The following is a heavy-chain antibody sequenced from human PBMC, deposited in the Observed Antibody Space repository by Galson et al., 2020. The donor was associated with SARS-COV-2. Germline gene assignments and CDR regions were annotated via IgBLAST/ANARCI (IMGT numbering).Heavy chain of an antibody. D-gene: IGHD6-13*01. CDR1: GFTFSNYW. CDR3: ARRSRTGDAFNI. CDR2: INQDGSEK. V-gene: IGHV3-7*03. J-gene: IGHJ3*02. Sequence: GGSLRLSCAASGFTFSNYWISWVRQAPGKGLEWVANINQDGSEKYYVDSVKGRFTISRDNARNSLYLQMNSLRAEDTGVYYCARRSRTGDAFNIWGQGTMVTVSS.